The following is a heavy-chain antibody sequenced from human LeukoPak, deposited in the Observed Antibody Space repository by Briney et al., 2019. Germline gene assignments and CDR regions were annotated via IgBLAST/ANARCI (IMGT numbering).Heavy chain of an antibody. Sequence: ASVKVSCKASGYTFTGYYMHWVRQAPGQGLEWMGWINPNSGGTNYAQKFQGRVSMTRDTSISTAYMELSSLRSDDTTVYYCARRRVYDILTSYAFDIWGQGTMVTVSS. D-gene: IGHD3-9*01. J-gene: IGHJ3*02. CDR2: INPNSGGT. CDR3: ARRRVYDILTSYAFDI. CDR1: GYTFTGYY. V-gene: IGHV1-2*02.